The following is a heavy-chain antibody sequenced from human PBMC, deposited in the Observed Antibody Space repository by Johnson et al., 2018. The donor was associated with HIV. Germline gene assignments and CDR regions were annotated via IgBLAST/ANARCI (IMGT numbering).Heavy chain of an antibody. V-gene: IGHV3-7*01. D-gene: IGHD1-26*01. J-gene: IGHJ3*02. CDR2: IKQEGREK. Sequence: EVQLVESGGGVVRPGGSLRLSCAASGFTFSRYTMHWVRQAPGKGLEWVANIKQEGREKYYVDSVKGRFTISRDNAKNSLYLQMNSLRAEDTAVYYCASEAGPDIVGAADDAFDIWGQGTMVTVSS. CDR1: GFTFSRYT. CDR3: ASEAGPDIVGAADDAFDI.